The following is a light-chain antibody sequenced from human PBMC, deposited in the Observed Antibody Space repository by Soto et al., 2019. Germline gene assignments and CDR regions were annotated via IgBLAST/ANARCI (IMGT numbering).Light chain of an antibody. CDR3: SSYTKCNTLV. J-gene: IGLJ1*01. V-gene: IGLV2-14*01. CDR2: DVS. CDR1: SRDIGNYNY. Sequence: QSVLTQPASVSGSPGQSITISCTGTSRDIGNYNYVSWYQHHPGKAPKLMIYDVSNRPSGISDRFSGSKSAYTASLTISGLQAEDEADYYCSSYTKCNTLVFGSGTKVTV.